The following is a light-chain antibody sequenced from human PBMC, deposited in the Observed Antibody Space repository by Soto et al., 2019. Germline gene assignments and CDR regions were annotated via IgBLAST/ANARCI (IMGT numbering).Light chain of an antibody. Sequence: DILMTQSPSSLSAAVGDRVTITCRASQSVGTYLHWYQQKVGRAPKLLIYAASNLQSGVPSRFSGSGSGTDVNLHMSSPQPEDVGTYYCQQGDRPPWTFGQGTKVEI. CDR3: QQGDRPPWT. J-gene: IGKJ1*01. CDR2: AAS. V-gene: IGKV1-39*01. CDR1: QSVGTY.